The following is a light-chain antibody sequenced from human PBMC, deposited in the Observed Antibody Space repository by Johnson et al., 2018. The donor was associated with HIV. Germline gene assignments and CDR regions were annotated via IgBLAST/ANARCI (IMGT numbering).Light chain of an antibody. Sequence: QSVLTQSPSVSAAPGQRVTISCSGSSSNIANNYISWYQQFPGTAPKLLIYENNKRPSGIPDRFSASKSGASATLGITGLQTGDEADYYCGTWDSSLTSGGIFGTGTKVTVL. V-gene: IGLV1-51*02. J-gene: IGLJ1*01. CDR2: ENN. CDR1: SSNIANNY. CDR3: GTWDSSLTSGGI.